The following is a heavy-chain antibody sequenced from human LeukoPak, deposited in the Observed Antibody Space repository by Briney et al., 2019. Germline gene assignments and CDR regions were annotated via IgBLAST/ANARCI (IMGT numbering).Heavy chain of an antibody. CDR1: GGSISSSSYY. J-gene: IGHJ2*01. D-gene: IGHD3-22*01. CDR3: ARDGGPRITMIVVVAFDL. CDR2: IYYSGST. Sequence: SETLSLTCTVSGGSISSSSYYWGWIRQPPGKGLEWIGSIYYSGSTYYNPSLKSRVTISVDTSKNQFSLKLSSVTAADTAVYYCARDGGPRITMIVVVAFDLWGRGTLVTVSS. V-gene: IGHV4-39*02.